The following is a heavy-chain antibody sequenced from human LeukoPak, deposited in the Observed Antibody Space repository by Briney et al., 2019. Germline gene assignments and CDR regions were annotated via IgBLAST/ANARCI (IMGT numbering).Heavy chain of an antibody. J-gene: IGHJ3*02. CDR2: INPSGGST. CDR1: GYTFTSYY. CDR3: ARWDYYDSRTFDI. D-gene: IGHD3-22*01. V-gene: IGHV1-46*01. Sequence: ASVKVSCKASGYTFTSYYMHWVRQAPGQGLEWMGIINPSGGSTNYAQKLQGRVTMTTDTSSSTAYMELRSLRSDDTAVYYCARWDYYDSRTFDIWGQGTMVTVSS.